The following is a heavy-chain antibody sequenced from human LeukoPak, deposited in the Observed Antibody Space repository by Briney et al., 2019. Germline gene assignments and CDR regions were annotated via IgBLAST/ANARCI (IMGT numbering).Heavy chain of an antibody. CDR2: IYYSGST. CDR1: GGSISSSSYY. V-gene: IGHV4-39*07. CDR3: ARANYDSSGYPLYYYYYMDV. Sequence: SETLSLTCTVSGGSISSSSYYWGWIRQPPGKGLEWIGSIYYSGSTYYNPSLKSRVTISVDTSKNQFSLKLSSVTAADTAVYYCARANYDSSGYPLYYYYYMDVWGKGTTVTVSS. D-gene: IGHD3-22*01. J-gene: IGHJ6*03.